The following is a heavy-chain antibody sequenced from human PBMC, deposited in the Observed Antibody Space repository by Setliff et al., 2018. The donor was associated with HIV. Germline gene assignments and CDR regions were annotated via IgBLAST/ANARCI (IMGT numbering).Heavy chain of an antibody. V-gene: IGHV4-39*07. CDR2: IYYIGST. CDR1: GGSISSSNYY. Sequence: PSETLSLTCTVSGGSISSSNYYWGWIRQPPGKGLELIGTIYYIGSTSYNPSLESRLTMSVDTSKNQFSLKLSSVTAADTAVYYCARDAERGYSYGYDYWGQGTLVTVSS. CDR3: ARDAERGYSYGYDY. D-gene: IGHD5-18*01. J-gene: IGHJ4*02.